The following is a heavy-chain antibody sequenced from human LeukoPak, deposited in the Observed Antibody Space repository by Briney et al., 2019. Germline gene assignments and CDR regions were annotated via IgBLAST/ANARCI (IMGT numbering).Heavy chain of an antibody. V-gene: IGHV3-74*01. CDR1: GFTFSSYW. CDR3: TRFSMARGLKDYMDV. CDR2: TSSDGSGT. J-gene: IGHJ6*03. Sequence: GSLRLSCAASGFTFSSYWMHWVRQVPGKGLVWVSRTSSDGSGTTYADSVRGRFTISRDNAMNMLYLQMSSLRAEDTAVYYCTRFSMARGLKDYMDVWGEGTTVTVSS. D-gene: IGHD3-10*01.